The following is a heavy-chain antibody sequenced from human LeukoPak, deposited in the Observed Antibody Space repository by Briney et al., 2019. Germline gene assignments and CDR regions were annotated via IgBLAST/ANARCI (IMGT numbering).Heavy chain of an antibody. D-gene: IGHD1-7*01. V-gene: IGHV4-39*01. Sequence: SETLSLTCTVSGGSISSSSYYWGWIRQPPGKGLEWIGSIYYSGSTYYNPSLKSRVTISVDTSKNQFSLKLSSVAAADTAVYYCARGGELELPVNWFDPWGQGTLVTVSS. CDR1: GGSISSSSYY. J-gene: IGHJ5*02. CDR2: IYYSGST. CDR3: ARGGELELPVNWFDP.